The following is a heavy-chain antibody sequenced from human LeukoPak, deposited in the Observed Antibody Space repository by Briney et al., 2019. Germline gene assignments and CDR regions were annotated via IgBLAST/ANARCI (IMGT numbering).Heavy chain of an antibody. CDR3: AKDGEYCGGSSCSIAY. Sequence: GGSLRLSCAASGFTFTSYAMTWVRQAPGMGLEWVSGISGSGGSAYYADSVRGRFTISRDNSKNTLYLQMNSLRAEDTAVYYCAKDGEYCGGSSCSIAYWGQGTLVTVSS. J-gene: IGHJ4*02. CDR2: ISGSGGSA. D-gene: IGHD2-15*01. CDR1: GFTFTSYA. V-gene: IGHV3-23*01.